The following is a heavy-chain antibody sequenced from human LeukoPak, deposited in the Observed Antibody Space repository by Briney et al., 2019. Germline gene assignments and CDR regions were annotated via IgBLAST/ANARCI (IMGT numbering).Heavy chain of an antibody. CDR2: INTNTGNP. D-gene: IGHD3-9*01. CDR3: ARDGGDFDWFLPDY. CDR1: GYTFTIYA. Sequence: GASVKVSFKASGYTFTIYAMNWVRQAPGQGLEWMGWINTNTGNPTYAQGFTGRFVFSLDTSVSTAYLQISSLKAEDTAVYYCARDGGDFDWFLPDYWGQGTLVTVSS. V-gene: IGHV7-4-1*02. J-gene: IGHJ4*02.